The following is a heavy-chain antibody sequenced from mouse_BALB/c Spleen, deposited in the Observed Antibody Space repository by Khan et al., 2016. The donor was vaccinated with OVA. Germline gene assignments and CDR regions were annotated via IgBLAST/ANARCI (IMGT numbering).Heavy chain of an antibody. Sequence: VQLKESGPGLVAPSQSLSITCTVSGFSLSSYGVHWVRQPPGKGLEWLGVIWAGGSTNYHSALMSRLSISKDNSKSQVFLKMNSLQTDDTAMYYCARYYGNYGWYFDVWGAGTTVTVSS. CDR2: IWAGGST. CDR1: GFSLSSYG. CDR3: ARYYGNYGWYFDV. D-gene: IGHD2-1*01. J-gene: IGHJ1*01. V-gene: IGHV2-9*02.